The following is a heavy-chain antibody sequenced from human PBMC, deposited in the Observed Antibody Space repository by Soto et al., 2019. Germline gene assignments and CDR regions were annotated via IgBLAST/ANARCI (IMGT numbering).Heavy chain of an antibody. Sequence: GGSLRLSCAASGFTFSSYTMHWVRQAPGKGLEWVSYITSSGSTIYYADSVRGRFTISRDNARNSLYLQMNSLRAEDTAIYYCAKDRYCSSTSCLGRIDWFDPWGQGTLVTVSS. D-gene: IGHD2-2*01. V-gene: IGHV3-48*04. CDR2: ITSSGSTI. CDR3: AKDRYCSSTSCLGRIDWFDP. CDR1: GFTFSSYT. J-gene: IGHJ5*02.